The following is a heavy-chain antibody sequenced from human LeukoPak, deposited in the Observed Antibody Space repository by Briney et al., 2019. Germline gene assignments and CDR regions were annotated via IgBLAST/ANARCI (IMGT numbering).Heavy chain of an antibody. J-gene: IGHJ4*02. CDR2: IYHSGST. D-gene: IGHD5-12*01. V-gene: IGHV4-30-2*01. Sequence: KASETLSLTCAVSGGSISSGGYSWSWLRQPPGKGLEWIGYIYHSGSTYYNPSLKSRVTISVDRSKNQFSLKLSSVTAADTAVYYCARAEGSSGYDLNFDYWGQGTLVTVSS. CDR1: GGSISSGGYS. CDR3: ARAEGSSGYDLNFDY.